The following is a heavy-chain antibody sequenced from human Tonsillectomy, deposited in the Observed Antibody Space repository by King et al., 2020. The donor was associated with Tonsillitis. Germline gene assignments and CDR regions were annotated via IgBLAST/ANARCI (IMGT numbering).Heavy chain of an antibody. CDR3: ARRGELLGIGELYYFFDY. D-gene: IGHD3-10*01. CDR1: GFTFNTYA. J-gene: IGHJ4*02. V-gene: IGHV3-30*04. Sequence: HVQLVESGGGVVQPGRSLRLSCAASGFTFNTYAMHWVRQAPGKGLEWVAVISSDGNNQYYADSVKGRLTISRDNSKNTLYLQMDSLRAEDTAVYYCARRGELLGIGELYYFFDYWGQGTLVTVSS. CDR2: ISSDGNNQ.